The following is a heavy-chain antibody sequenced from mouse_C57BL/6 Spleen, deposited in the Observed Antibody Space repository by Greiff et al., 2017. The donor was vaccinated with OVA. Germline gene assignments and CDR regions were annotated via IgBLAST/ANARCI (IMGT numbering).Heavy chain of an antibody. CDR1: GFSLSTFGMG. D-gene: IGHD2-2*01. CDR2: IWWDDDK. CDR3: ARIAKDGYDDYYAMDY. J-gene: IGHJ4*01. V-gene: IGHV8-8*01. Sequence: QVTLKVSGPGILQPSQTLSLTCSFSGFSLSTFGMGVGWIRQPSGKGLEWLAHIWWDDDKYYNPALKSRLTISKDTSKNQVFLKIANVDTADTATYYCARIAKDGYDDYYAMDYWGQGTSVTVSS.